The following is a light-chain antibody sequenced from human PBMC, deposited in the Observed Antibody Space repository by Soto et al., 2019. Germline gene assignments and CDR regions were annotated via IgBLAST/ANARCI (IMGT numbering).Light chain of an antibody. CDR1: QSVSSN. CDR2: GAS. J-gene: IGKJ1*01. CDR3: QQHNNWPPWT. V-gene: IGKV3-15*01. Sequence: EIVMTQSPATLSVSPGERATLSCRASQSVSSNLAWYQQKPGQAPRLLMYGASTRATGIPARFSGSGSGTEFTLTISGLQSEDFVVYYCQQHNNWPPWTFGQGTKVEIK.